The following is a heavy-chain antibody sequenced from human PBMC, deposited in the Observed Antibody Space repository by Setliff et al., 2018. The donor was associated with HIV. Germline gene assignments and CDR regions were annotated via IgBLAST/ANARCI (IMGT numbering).Heavy chain of an antibody. J-gene: IGHJ5*02. CDR1: GYIFSNFG. D-gene: IGHD1-1*01. V-gene: IGHV1-18*01. CDR2: ISGYNRIT. CDR3: ARDSGTGGPGRWVDP. Sequence: ASVKVSCQSFGYIFSNFGITWVRQAPGQGLEWMGYISGYNRITFYAKKFQGRVTMTTDTSTVTAFMELRGLTSDDTAVYYCARDSGTGGPGRWVDPWGQGTQVTVSS.